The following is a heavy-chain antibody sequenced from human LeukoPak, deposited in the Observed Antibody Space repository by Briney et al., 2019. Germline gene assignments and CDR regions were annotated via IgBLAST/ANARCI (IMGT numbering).Heavy chain of an antibody. CDR1: GFTFDDYG. Sequence: GGSLRLSCAASGFTFDDYGMSWVRQAPGKGLEWVSGINWNGGSTYYADSVKGRFTISRDNSKNTLYLQMNSLRAEDTAVYYCAKRIFGVVTKGAFDIWGQGTMVTVSS. V-gene: IGHV3-23*01. J-gene: IGHJ3*02. CDR2: INWNGGST. D-gene: IGHD3-3*01. CDR3: AKRIFGVVTKGAFDI.